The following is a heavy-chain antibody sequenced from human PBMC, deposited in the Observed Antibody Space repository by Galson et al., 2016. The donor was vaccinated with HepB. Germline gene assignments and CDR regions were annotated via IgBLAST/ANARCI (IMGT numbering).Heavy chain of an antibody. CDR2: IYHSGST. J-gene: IGHJ3*02. CDR1: GASINSSNR. CDR3: ATGSPPLGIVSTSVFDI. V-gene: IGHV4-4*02. D-gene: IGHD5/OR15-5a*01. Sequence: SETLSLTCAVSGASINSSNRWSWVRQPPGKGLEWIGEIYHSGSTNYNPSLKSRVTISVDKSKNQFSLKLNSVTAADTAVYYCATGSPPLGIVSTSVFDIWGRETGVTVSS.